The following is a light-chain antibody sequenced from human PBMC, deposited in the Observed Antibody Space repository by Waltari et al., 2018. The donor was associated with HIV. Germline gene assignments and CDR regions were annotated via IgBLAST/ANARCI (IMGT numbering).Light chain of an antibody. CDR2: EVS. CDR1: SSDLGSFNR. V-gene: IGLV2-14*02. Sequence: QSALTQPASVSGSPGQSITISCTGPSSDLGSFNRFSWYQQHPGKVPKLIIYEVSTRPSGISDRFSGSKSGNTASLTISGLQADDEALFYCSSYASTSTPVLFGGGTQLTVL. CDR3: SSYASTSTPVL. J-gene: IGLJ2*01.